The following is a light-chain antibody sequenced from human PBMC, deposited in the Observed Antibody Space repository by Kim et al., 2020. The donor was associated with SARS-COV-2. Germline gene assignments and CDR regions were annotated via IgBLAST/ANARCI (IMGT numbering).Light chain of an antibody. V-gene: IGKV3-20*01. CDR2: GAS. Sequence: LSPGERATLSCRASQSVRSGFLAWYQQKPGQARRLLIYGASTRATGIPGKFSGSVSETDFTLTTNRLEPEEFAVYYCQQYGTSPTNFGRGTKL. CDR3: QQYGTSPTN. J-gene: IGKJ2*01. CDR1: QSVRSGF.